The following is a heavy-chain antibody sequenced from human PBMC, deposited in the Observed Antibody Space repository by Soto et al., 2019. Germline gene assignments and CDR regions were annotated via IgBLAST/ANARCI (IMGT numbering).Heavy chain of an antibody. J-gene: IGHJ6*02. CDR1: GDSVSSDTSA. D-gene: IGHD3-10*01. V-gene: IGHV6-1*01. CDR2: TFFKSKWHN. CDR3: VGVTFFRGMDG. Sequence: SQTLSLTCAISGDSVSSDTSAWIWIRQSPSRGLEWLGRTFFKSKWHNDYALSVKSRITISPDTSQNQFSLDLASVTPEDTAVYYCVGVTFFRGMDGWGQGTPVTVSS.